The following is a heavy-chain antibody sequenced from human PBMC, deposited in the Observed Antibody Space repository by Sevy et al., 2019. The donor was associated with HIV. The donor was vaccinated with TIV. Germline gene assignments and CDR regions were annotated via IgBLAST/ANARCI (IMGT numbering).Heavy chain of an antibody. V-gene: IGHV3-23*01. CDR2: ISGSGGST. Sequence: GGSLRLSCAASGFTFSSYAMSWVRQAPGKGLEWVSAISGSGGSTYYADSVKGRFTISRDNSENTLYLQMNSLRAEDTAVYYCAKDPGGEYYYGSGSYLYYYGMDVWGQGTTVTVSS. CDR1: GFTFSSYA. CDR3: AKDPGGEYYYGSGSYLYYYGMDV. D-gene: IGHD3-10*01. J-gene: IGHJ6*02.